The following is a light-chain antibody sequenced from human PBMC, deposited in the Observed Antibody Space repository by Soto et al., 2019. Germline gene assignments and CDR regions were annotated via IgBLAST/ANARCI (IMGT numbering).Light chain of an antibody. CDR1: QGIRND. J-gene: IGKJ5*01. V-gene: IGKV1-13*02. CDR2: DAS. CDR3: QHYNSSPIT. Sequence: AIQMTQSPSSLSASVGDRVTITCRASQGIRNDLGWYQQKPGKAPKLLIYDASSLESGVPSRFSGTGSGTEFTLTISSLQPDDFATYYCQHYNSSPITFGQGTRLEIK.